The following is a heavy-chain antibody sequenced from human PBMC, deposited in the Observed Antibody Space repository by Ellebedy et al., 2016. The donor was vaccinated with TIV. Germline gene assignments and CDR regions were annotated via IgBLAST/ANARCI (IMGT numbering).Heavy chain of an antibody. CDR3: AGGSYTPYGMDV. J-gene: IGHJ6*02. Sequence: SETLSLTCTVSGGSISSSSYFWGWIRQPPGTGLEWIGSIFYSGTTYYNPSLKSRVTISEDTSKNQFSLRLSSVTAADTAVYYCAGGSYTPYGMDVWGRGTTVIVSS. V-gene: IGHV4-39*07. D-gene: IGHD3-10*01. CDR2: IFYSGTT. CDR1: GGSISSSSYF.